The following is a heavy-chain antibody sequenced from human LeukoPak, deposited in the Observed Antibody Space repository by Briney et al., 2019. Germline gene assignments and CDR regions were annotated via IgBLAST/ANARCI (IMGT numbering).Heavy chain of an antibody. CDR1: GFTFSSYA. J-gene: IGHJ3*02. D-gene: IGHD3-10*01. Sequence: PGGSLRLSCAASGFTFSSYAMSWVRQAPGKGLEWVSRISGSGGRTYYADSVKGRFTISRDSFKNTLYLQMNSLRPEDTAVYYCAKEGDYYGSGSYRDGFDIWGQGTRATVSS. CDR2: ISGSGGRT. V-gene: IGHV3-23*01. CDR3: AKEGDYYGSGSYRDGFDI.